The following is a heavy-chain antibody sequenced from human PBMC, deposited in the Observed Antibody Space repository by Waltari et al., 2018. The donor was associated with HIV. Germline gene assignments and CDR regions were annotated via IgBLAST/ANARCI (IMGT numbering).Heavy chain of an antibody. CDR1: GGPTSSRGFY. CDR3: ARLLYYDSSASYGGA. CDR2: LYYSGST. D-gene: IGHD3-22*01. Sequence: QLQLQESGPGRVKPSEPLSLTCTVPGGPTSSRGFYWCGTRQPPGKGLGWFATLYYSGSTYYNPSLKSRVTISVDTSKNQFSLNLSSVTAADTAVYFCARLLYYDSSASYGGAWGQGTLVTVSS. V-gene: IGHV4-39*01. J-gene: IGHJ5*02.